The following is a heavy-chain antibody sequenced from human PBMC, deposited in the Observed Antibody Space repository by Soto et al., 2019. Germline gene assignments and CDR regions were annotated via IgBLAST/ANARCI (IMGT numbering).Heavy chain of an antibody. Sequence: ASVKVSCKASGFSFTGYYIHWLRQAPGQGLEWMGWINAHSGGTEYAQKFQGRVTLTRDTSIATACLTLTSLTSDDTALYYCAKDLTRQLAYWLDPWGQGTLVTVSS. V-gene: IGHV1-2*02. CDR2: INAHSGGT. CDR1: GFSFTGYY. CDR3: AKDLTRQLAYWLDP. J-gene: IGHJ5*02. D-gene: IGHD6-6*01.